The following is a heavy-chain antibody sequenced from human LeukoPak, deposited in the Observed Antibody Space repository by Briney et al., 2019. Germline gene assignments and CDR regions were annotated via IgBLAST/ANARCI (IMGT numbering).Heavy chain of an antibody. D-gene: IGHD1-1*01. CDR2: IKRDGSQI. CDR3: ARDTTRSSGSTYFDALDM. J-gene: IGHJ3*02. CDR1: GFIFSNYA. Sequence: GGSLRLSCAASGFIFSNYAMTWVRQAPGKGLEWVANIKRDGSQIHYADSVKGRFTISRDNTRNSLFLQMNSLRVEDTALYYCARDTTRSSGSTYFDALDMWGQGTMVSVSS. V-gene: IGHV3-7*01.